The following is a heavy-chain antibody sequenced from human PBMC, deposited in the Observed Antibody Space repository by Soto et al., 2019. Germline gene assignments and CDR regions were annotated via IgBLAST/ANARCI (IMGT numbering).Heavy chain of an antibody. CDR3: AAVRAYTWYYFDY. CDR1: GCTFSSYA. V-gene: IGHV1-69*06. CDR2: IIPICGTA. D-gene: IGHD2-2*02. Sequence: GASVKVSCKASGCTFSSYAISWVRQAPGQGLEWMGGIIPICGTADYAQKFQGRVTITANKSMSTAYMELNSLRSEDTAVYYCAAVRAYTWYYFDYWGQGTLVTVSS. J-gene: IGHJ4*02.